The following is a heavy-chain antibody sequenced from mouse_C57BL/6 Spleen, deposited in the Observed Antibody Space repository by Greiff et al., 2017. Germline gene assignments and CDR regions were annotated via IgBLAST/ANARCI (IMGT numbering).Heavy chain of an antibody. Sequence: QVQLQQPGAELVMPGASVKLSCKASGYTFTSYWMHWVKQRPGQGLEWIGEIDPSDSYTNYNQKFKGKSTLTVDKSSSTAYMQLSSLTSGDSAVYYCARRGYYGSSSFDYWGKGTTLTVSS. V-gene: IGHV1-69*01. CDR1: GYTFTSYW. CDR3: ARRGYYGSSSFDY. J-gene: IGHJ2*01. CDR2: IDPSDSYT. D-gene: IGHD1-1*01.